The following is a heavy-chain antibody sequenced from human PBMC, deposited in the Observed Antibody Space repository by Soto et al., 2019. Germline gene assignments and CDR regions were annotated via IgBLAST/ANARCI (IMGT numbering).Heavy chain of an antibody. J-gene: IGHJ4*02. CDR1: GYTFTSYA. D-gene: IGHD2-15*01. CDR3: ASGPGGPDGPRDY. Sequence: QVQLVQSGAEVKKPAASVKVSCKASGYTFTSYAMHWVRQAPGQRLEWMGWINAGNGNTKYSQKFQGRVTITRDTAAGTAYMELSSLRSADTAMYYCASGPGGPDGPRDYWGQGTLVTVSS. V-gene: IGHV1-3*01. CDR2: INAGNGNT.